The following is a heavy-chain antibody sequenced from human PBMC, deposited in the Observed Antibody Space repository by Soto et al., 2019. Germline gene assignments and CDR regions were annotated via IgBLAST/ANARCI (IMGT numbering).Heavy chain of an antibody. CDR3: ARADGDYYYFDS. D-gene: IGHD4-17*01. Sequence: SETLSLTCAFSGCSINSNNWWSWVRQPPGKGLEWIGEIYHSGSTNYNPSLKSRVTISVDKSKNQFSLNLSSVTAADTAVYYCARADGDYYYFDSWGQGTLVTVSS. J-gene: IGHJ4*02. V-gene: IGHV4-4*02. CDR2: IYHSGST. CDR1: GCSINSNNW.